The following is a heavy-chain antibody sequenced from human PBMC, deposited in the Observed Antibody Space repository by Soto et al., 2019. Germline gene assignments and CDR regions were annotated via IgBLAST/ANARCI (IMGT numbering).Heavy chain of an antibody. CDR1: GGSISSSSYY. CDR2: ISYSGGT. Sequence: PSETLSLTCTVSGGSISSSSYYWGWIRQPPGKGLEWIGSISYSGGTNYNPSLKSRLTMSVDTSKNQFSLKLTSVTAADTAVYYCEGGITVTLRAYYFDYWGQGTLVTVSS. V-gene: IGHV4-39*01. CDR3: EGGITVTLRAYYFDY. J-gene: IGHJ4*02. D-gene: IGHD1-20*01.